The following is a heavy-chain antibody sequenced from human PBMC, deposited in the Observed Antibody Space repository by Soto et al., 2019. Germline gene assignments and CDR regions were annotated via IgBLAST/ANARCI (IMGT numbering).Heavy chain of an antibody. CDR2: INPSGGST. J-gene: IGHJ5*02. Sequence: GASVKVSCKASGYTFTSYYMHWVRQAPGQGLEWMGIINPSGGSTSYAQKFQGRVTMTRDTSTSTVYMELSSLRSEDTAVYYCARGASRYCSSTSCMYNWSDPWGQGTLVTVSS. D-gene: IGHD2-2*01. V-gene: IGHV1-46*01. CDR1: GYTFTSYY. CDR3: ARGASRYCSSTSCMYNWSDP.